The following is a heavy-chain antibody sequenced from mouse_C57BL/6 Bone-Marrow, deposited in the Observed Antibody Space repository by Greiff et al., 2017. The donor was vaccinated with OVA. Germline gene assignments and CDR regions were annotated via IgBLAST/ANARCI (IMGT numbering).Heavy chain of an antibody. D-gene: IGHD2-3*01. CDR2: INPNNGGT. V-gene: IGHV1-26*01. J-gene: IGHJ2*01. Sequence: EVQLQQSGPELVKPGASVKISCKASGYTFTDYYMNWVKQSHGKSLEWIGDINPNNGGTSYNQKFKGKATLTVDKSSSTAYMELRSLTSEDSAVYYCARRKGWYFDYWGQGTTLTVSS. CDR3: ARRKGWYFDY. CDR1: GYTFTDYY.